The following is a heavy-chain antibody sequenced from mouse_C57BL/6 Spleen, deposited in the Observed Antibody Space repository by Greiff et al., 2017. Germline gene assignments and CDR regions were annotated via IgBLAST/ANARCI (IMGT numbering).Heavy chain of an antibody. CDR3: ARESSSPFAMDY. D-gene: IGHD1-1*01. J-gene: IGHJ4*01. CDR1: GFTFSDYY. CDR2: INYDGSST. V-gene: IGHV5-16*01. Sequence: DVMLVESEGGLVQPGSSMKLSCTASGFTFSDYYMAWVRQVPEKGLEWVANINYDGSSTYYLDSLKSRFIISRDNAKNILYLQMSSLKSEDTATYYCARESSSPFAMDYWGQGTSVTVSS.